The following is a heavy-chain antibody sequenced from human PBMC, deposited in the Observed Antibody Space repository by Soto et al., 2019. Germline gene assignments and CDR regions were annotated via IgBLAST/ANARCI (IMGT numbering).Heavy chain of an antibody. Sequence: ASVKVSCKASGYTFTSYGISWVRQAPGQGLEWMGWISAYNGNTNYAQKLQGRVTMTTDTSTSTAYMELRSLRSDDTAVYYCARDLPGVYVWVLQTSDAFDIWGQGTMVP. CDR2: ISAYNGNT. V-gene: IGHV1-18*04. D-gene: IGHD3-16*01. J-gene: IGHJ3*02. CDR1: GYTFTSYG. CDR3: ARDLPGVYVWVLQTSDAFDI.